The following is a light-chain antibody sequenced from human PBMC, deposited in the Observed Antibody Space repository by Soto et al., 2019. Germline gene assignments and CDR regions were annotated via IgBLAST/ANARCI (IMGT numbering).Light chain of an antibody. J-gene: IGKJ4*01. Sequence: SQSISSYLNWYQQKPGKAPKLLIYAASSLQSGVPSRFSGSGSGTDFTLTISSLQPEDFATYYCQQSYSTPLTFGGGTKVDIK. CDR1: QSISSY. CDR2: AAS. V-gene: IGKV1-39*01. CDR3: QQSYSTPLT.